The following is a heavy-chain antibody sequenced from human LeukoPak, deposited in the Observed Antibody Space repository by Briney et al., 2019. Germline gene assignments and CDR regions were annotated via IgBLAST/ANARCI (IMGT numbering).Heavy chain of an antibody. D-gene: IGHD6-19*01. CDR2: ISSSGSTI. Sequence: GGSLRLSCAASGFTFSSYEMNWVRQAPGKGLEWVSYISSSGSTIYYADSVKGRFTISRDNAKNSLYLQMNSLRAEDTALYYCAKDNIAVAGPGAFDIWGQGTMVTVSS. CDR3: AKDNIAVAGPGAFDI. V-gene: IGHV3-48*03. CDR1: GFTFSSYE. J-gene: IGHJ3*02.